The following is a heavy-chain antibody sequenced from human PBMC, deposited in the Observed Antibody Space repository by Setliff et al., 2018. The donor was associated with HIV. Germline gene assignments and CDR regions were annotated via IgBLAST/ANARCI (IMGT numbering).Heavy chain of an antibody. Sequence: ASVKVSCKASGYTFTNYGITWVRQAPGHGLEWMGWLASYNDDANYAQNLQGRVTMTTDKSTSTAYMELRSLRSDDTAVYYCASGKGVRGVIITGGLDVWGKGTTVTVSS. CDR2: LASYNDDA. V-gene: IGHV1-18*01. CDR1: GYTFTNYG. J-gene: IGHJ6*04. D-gene: IGHD3-10*01. CDR3: ASGKGVRGVIITGGLDV.